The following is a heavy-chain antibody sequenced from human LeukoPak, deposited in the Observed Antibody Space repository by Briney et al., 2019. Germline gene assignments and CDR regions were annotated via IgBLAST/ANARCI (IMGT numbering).Heavy chain of an antibody. CDR3: AGGDADIVVVPAARASYYGMDV. Sequence: SVKVSCKASGGTFSSYAISWVRQAPGQGLEWMGGIIPIFGTANYAQKFQGRVTITADESTSTAYMELSSLRSEDTAVYYCAGGDADIVVVPAARASYYGMDVWGQGTTVTVSS. CDR2: IIPIFGTA. D-gene: IGHD2-2*01. J-gene: IGHJ6*02. V-gene: IGHV1-69*13. CDR1: GGTFSSYA.